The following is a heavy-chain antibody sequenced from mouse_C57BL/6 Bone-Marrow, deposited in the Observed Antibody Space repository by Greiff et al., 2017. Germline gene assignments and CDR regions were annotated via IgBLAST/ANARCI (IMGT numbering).Heavy chain of an antibody. CDR2: IDPSDGDT. CDR3: AIWSPMDY. V-gene: IGHV1-50*01. D-gene: IGHD1-1*02. Sequence: VQLQQPGAELVKPGASVKLSCKASGYTFTSYWMQWVKQRPGQGLEWIGEIDPSDGDTNYNQKFKGKATLTVDTSSSTAYMQLRSLTSEDSAVYYCAIWSPMDYWGQGTSVTVSS. J-gene: IGHJ4*01. CDR1: GYTFTSYW.